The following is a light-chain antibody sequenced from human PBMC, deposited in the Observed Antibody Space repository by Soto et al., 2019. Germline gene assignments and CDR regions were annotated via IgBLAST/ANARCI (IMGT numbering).Light chain of an antibody. J-gene: IGKJ4*01. CDR3: QQYGSSLT. CDR2: GAS. V-gene: IGKV3-20*01. Sequence: IVMTQSPATLSASPGERATLSCRASQGIGSYLVWYQQKPGQAPRLLIYGASSRATGIPDRFSGSGSGTDFTLTISRLEAEDFAVYYCQQYGSSLTFGGGTKVDIK. CDR1: QGIGSY.